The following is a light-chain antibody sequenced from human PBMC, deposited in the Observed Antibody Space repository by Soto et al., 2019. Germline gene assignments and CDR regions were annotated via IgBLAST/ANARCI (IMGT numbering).Light chain of an antibody. V-gene: IGLV1-51*01. J-gene: IGLJ1*01. CDR2: DDN. CDR3: GSWDSSLSAYV. Sequence: QSVMTQPPSVSAAPGQKVTISCSGCSSNIGGNSVSWYQQLPGTAPKLLIYDDNKRPSGIPDRFSGSKSGTSATLGITGFQTGDEADYYCGSWDSSLSAYVFGTGTTVTVL. CDR1: SSNIGGNS.